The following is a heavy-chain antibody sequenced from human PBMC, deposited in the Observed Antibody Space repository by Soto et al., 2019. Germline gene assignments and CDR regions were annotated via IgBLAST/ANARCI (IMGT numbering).Heavy chain of an antibody. Sequence: GGSLRLSCAASGFTFSSYTMSWVRQAPGKGLEWVSAISGSGSSTYYADSVKGRFTISRDNSKNTLYLQMNSLRGEDTAVYYCAKRCGTYDSLPGYLDSWGQRTVVTVSS. D-gene: IGHD3-9*01. J-gene: IGHJ4*02. V-gene: IGHV3-23*01. CDR2: ISGSGSST. CDR1: GFTFSSYT. CDR3: AKRCGTYDSLPGYLDS.